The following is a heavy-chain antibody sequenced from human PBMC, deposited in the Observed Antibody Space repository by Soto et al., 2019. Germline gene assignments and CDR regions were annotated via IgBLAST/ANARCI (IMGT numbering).Heavy chain of an antibody. Sequence: PWELIRDSCRGAEYRFTSFWVGRVIKMTGKGLEWMGIIYPGDSDTRYSPSFQGQVTISADKSISTAYLQWSSLKASDTAMYYCARRQSMVRSPFDIWGQGTMVTVSS. CDR2: IYPGDSDT. CDR1: EYRFTSFW. V-gene: IGHV5-51*01. J-gene: IGHJ3*02. D-gene: IGHD3-10*01. CDR3: ARRQSMVRSPFDI.